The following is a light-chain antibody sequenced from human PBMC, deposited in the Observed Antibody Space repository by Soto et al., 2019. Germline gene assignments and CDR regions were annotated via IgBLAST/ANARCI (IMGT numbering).Light chain of an antibody. CDR3: SSYTSSSTRV. J-gene: IGLJ3*02. CDR2: EVS. V-gene: IGLV2-14*01. Sequence: QSALTQPASVSGSPGQSITISCTGTSSDVGGYNYVSWYQQHPGKAPKLMIYEVSNRPSGVSNRFSGSKSGNTASLTISGLHAEDEDYYYCSSYTSSSTRVFGGGTKVTVL. CDR1: SSDVGGYNY.